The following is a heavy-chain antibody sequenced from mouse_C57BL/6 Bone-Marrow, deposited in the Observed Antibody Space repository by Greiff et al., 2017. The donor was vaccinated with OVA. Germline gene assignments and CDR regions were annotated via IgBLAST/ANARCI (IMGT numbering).Heavy chain of an antibody. J-gene: IGHJ2*01. Sequence: VQLQQSGAELVRPGASVKLSCTASGFNIKDDYMHWVKQRPEQGLEWIGWIDPENGATEYASKFQGKATITADTSSNTAYLQLSILTSEDTAVYYCTLSTVGPYWGQGTTRTVSS. CDR1: GFNIKDDY. D-gene: IGHD1-1*01. CDR3: TLSTVGPY. V-gene: IGHV14-4*01. CDR2: IDPENGAT.